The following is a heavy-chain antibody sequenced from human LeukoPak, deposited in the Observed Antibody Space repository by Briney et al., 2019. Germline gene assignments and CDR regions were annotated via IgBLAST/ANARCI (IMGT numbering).Heavy chain of an antibody. CDR1: GGTFSSYA. CDR2: IIPIFGTA. J-gene: IGHJ5*02. CDR3: ASRYNWNYDWFDP. V-gene: IGHV1-69*05. Sequence: SVKVSCKASGGTFSSYAISWVRQAPGQGLEWMGRIIPIFGTANYAQKFQGRVTITMDESTSTAYMELSSLRSEDTAVYYCASRYNWNYDWFDPWGQGTLVTVSS. D-gene: IGHD1-7*01.